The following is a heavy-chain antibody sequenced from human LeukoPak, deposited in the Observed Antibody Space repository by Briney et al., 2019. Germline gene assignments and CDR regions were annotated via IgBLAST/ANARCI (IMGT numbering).Heavy chain of an antibody. Sequence: SETLSLSCAVYGVSFSEYYWSWVRQPPGKGLEWVGEISPSGLTNHNPSLKSRVTISTDTSKNQFSLKLSSVTAADTAVYYCAGDHYLALKYWGHGLLVTVSS. J-gene: IGHJ4*01. CDR2: ISPSGLT. D-gene: IGHD1-14*01. CDR3: AGDHYLALKY. CDR1: GVSFSEYY. V-gene: IGHV4-34*01.